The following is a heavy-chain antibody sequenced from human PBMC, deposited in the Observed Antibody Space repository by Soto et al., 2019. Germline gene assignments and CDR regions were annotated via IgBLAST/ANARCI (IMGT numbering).Heavy chain of an antibody. CDR2: IIPIFGTA. D-gene: IGHD3-3*01. CDR3: ARGEITTIFGVVIPFFDY. V-gene: IGHV1-69*13. CDR1: GGTFSSYA. Sequence: GASVKVSCKASGGTFSSYAISWVRQAPGQGLGWMGGIIPIFGTANYAQKFQGRVTITADESTSTAYMELSSLRSEDTAVYYCARGEITTIFGVVIPFFDYWGQGTLVTVSS. J-gene: IGHJ4*02.